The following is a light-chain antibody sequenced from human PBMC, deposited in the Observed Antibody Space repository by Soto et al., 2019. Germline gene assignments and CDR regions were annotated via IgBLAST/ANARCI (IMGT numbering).Light chain of an antibody. CDR1: QSVSNNY. Sequence: EIVLTQSPGTLSLSPGERATLSCRASQSVSNNYLAWYQQRPGQAPRLLIYGASNRATAVPDQFSGTGSGTDFTLTISRLELEDFALYSCQQYGDSPIYTFGQGTKLEIK. CDR3: QQYGDSPIYT. CDR2: GAS. V-gene: IGKV3-20*01. J-gene: IGKJ2*01.